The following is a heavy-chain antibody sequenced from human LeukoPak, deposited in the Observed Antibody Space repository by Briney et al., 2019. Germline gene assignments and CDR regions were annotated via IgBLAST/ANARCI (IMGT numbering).Heavy chain of an antibody. V-gene: IGHV3-7*03. Sequence: GGSLRLSCAASGFTFSDCWMSWVRQAPGKGLEWVANIKKDGSEKYYVDSVKGRFTISRDNAKNSLYLQMNSLRAEDTAVYYCASLDTAMVTNFGLWGQGTLVTVSS. CDR1: GFTFSDCW. D-gene: IGHD5-18*01. J-gene: IGHJ4*02. CDR2: IKKDGSEK. CDR3: ASLDTAMVTNFGL.